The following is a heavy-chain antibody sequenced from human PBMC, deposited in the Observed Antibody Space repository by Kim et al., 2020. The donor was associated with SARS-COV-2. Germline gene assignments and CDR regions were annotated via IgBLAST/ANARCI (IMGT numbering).Heavy chain of an antibody. CDR2: ISSSSSTI. CDR1: GFTFSSYS. V-gene: IGHV3-48*02. CDR3: ARDPYPNLKMATTNYYYGMDV. Sequence: GGSLRLSCAASGFTFSSYSMNWVRQAPGKGLEWVSYISSSSSTIYYADSVKGRFTISRDNAKNSLYLQMNSLRDEDTAVYYCARDPYPNLKMATTNYYYGMDVWGQGTTVTVSS. J-gene: IGHJ6*02. D-gene: IGHD5-12*01.